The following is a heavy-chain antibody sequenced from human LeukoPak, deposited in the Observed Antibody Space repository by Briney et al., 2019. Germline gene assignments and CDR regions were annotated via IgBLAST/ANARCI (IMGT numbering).Heavy chain of an antibody. Sequence: GGSLRLSCTASGFTFSSYDMHWVRQAPGKGLERVTYIRYHGGNKYYADSVKGRFSISRDNSKNSLSLLMNSLIPEDTAIYYCAKQGDRDAFDIWGQGTMVTVSS. CDR2: IRYHGGNK. D-gene: IGHD2-21*02. CDR3: AKQGDRDAFDI. V-gene: IGHV3-30*02. CDR1: GFTFSSYD. J-gene: IGHJ3*02.